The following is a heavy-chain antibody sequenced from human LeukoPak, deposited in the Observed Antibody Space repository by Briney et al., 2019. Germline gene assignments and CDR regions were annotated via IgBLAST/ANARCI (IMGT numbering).Heavy chain of an antibody. CDR2: INRGGST. D-gene: IGHD3-10*01. J-gene: IGHJ4*02. V-gene: IGHV4-34*01. CDR1: GGSFSNHY. CDR3: ARGYGSGSYYEY. Sequence: SETLSLTCVVYGGSFSNHYWSWLRQPPEKGLEWIGEINRGGSTNYNPSIKSRLSISADTSKNQFSLRLSSVTAADTAVYYCARGYGSGSYYEYWGQGTLVTVSS.